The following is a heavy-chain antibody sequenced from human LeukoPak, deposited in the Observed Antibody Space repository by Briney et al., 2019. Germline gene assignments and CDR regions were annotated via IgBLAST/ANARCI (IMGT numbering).Heavy chain of an antibody. J-gene: IGHJ4*02. V-gene: IGHV3-33*06. D-gene: IGHD4-17*01. CDR1: GFTFSSYG. CDR2: IWYDGSNK. Sequence: PGGSLRLSCAASGFTFSSYGMHWVRQAPGKGLEWVAVIWYDGSNKYYADSVKGRFTISRDNSKNTLYLQMNSLRAEDTAVYYCAKDFELRDYGDHSPYFDYWGQGTLVTVSS. CDR3: AKDFELRDYGDHSPYFDY.